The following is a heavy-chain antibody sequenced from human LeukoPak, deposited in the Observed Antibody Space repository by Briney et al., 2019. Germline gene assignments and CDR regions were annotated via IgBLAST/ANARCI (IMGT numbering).Heavy chain of an antibody. CDR3: ARDSRGIQQYYYNMDV. V-gene: IGHV3-21*01. CDR2: ISSSSSYI. Sequence: GGSLRLSCAASGFTFSSYSMNWVRQAPGKGLEWVSSISSSSSYIYYADSVKGRFTISRDNAKNSLYLQMNSLRAEDTAVYYCARDSRGIQQYYYNMDVWGKGTTVTVSS. CDR1: GFTFSSYS. J-gene: IGHJ6*03. D-gene: IGHD5-18*01.